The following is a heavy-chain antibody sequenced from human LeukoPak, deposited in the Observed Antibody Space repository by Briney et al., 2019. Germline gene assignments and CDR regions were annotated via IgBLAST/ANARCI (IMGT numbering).Heavy chain of an antibody. CDR1: GGSFSGYY. Sequence: PSETLSLTCDVYGGSFSGYYWSWIRQPPGKGLEWIGEINHSGSTNYNPSLKSRVTISVDTSKNQFSLKLSSVTAADTAVYYCARGQGYCSGGSCYRPFDPWGQGTLVTVSS. D-gene: IGHD2-15*01. V-gene: IGHV4-34*01. J-gene: IGHJ5*02. CDR2: INHSGST. CDR3: ARGQGYCSGGSCYRPFDP.